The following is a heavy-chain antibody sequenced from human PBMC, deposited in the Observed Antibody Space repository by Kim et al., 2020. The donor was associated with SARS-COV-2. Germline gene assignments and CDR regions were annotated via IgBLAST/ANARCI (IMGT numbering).Heavy chain of an antibody. D-gene: IGHD6-19*01. CDR2: ISYDGSNK. V-gene: IGHV3-30*18. CDR3: AKGGRIAVAGTSYYGMDV. Sequence: GGSLRLSCAASGFTFSSYGMHWVRQAPGKGLEWVAVISYDGSNKYYADSVKGRFTISRDNSKNTLYLQMNSLRAEDTAVYYCAKGGRIAVAGTSYYGMDVWGQGTTVTVSS. CDR1: GFTFSSYG. J-gene: IGHJ6*02.